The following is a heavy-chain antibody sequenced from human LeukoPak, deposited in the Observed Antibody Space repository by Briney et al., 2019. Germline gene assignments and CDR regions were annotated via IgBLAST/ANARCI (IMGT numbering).Heavy chain of an antibody. CDR3: ARDSPGGQLEHYGMDV. Sequence: PGGSLRLSCVATGTGFTFRTSYMSWVRQAPGKGLEWVAVISYDGSNKYYADSVKGRFTISRDNSKNTLYLQMNSLRAEDTAVYYCARDSPGGQLEHYGMDVWGQGTTVTVSS. J-gene: IGHJ6*02. CDR2: ISYDGSNK. CDR1: GTGFTFRTSY. V-gene: IGHV3-30*03. D-gene: IGHD6-6*01.